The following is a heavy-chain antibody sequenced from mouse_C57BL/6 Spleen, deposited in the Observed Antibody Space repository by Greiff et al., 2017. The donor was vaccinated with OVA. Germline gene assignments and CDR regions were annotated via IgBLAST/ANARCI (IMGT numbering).Heavy chain of an antibody. D-gene: IGHD2-1*01. CDR3: ARGGNYFYYAMDY. CDR1: GYTFTDYY. V-gene: IGHV1-19*01. CDR2: INPYNGGT. Sequence: EVKLQESGPVLVKPGASVKMSCKASGYTFTDYYMNWVKQSHGKSLEWIGVINPYNGGTSYNQKFKGKATLTVDKSSSTAYMELNSLTSEDSAVYYCARGGNYFYYAMDYWGQGTSVTVSS. J-gene: IGHJ4*01.